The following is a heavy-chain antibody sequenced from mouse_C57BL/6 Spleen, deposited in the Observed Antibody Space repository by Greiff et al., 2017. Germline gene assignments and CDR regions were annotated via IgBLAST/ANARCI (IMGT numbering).Heavy chain of an antibody. Sequence: QVHVKQSGAELAKPGASVKLSCKASGYTFTSYWMHWVKQRPGQGLEWIGYINPSSGYTKYNQKFKDKATLTADKSSSTAYMQLSSLTCEGSAVYCCARDPFAYWGQGTLVTVSA. J-gene: IGHJ3*01. CDR2: INPSSGYT. CDR1: GYTFTSYW. CDR3: ARDPFAY. V-gene: IGHV1-7*01.